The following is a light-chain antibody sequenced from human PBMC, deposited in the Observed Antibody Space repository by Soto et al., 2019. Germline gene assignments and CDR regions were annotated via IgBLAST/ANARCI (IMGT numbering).Light chain of an antibody. CDR2: GAA. CDR1: QTVRGNN. V-gene: IGKV3-20*01. Sequence: VVLTQSPDTLSLSPGESATLSCRASQTVRGNNIVWYQQRPGQAPRLLIFGAASRATGIPDRFSGRGSGTDFTLTISRLEPEDFAVYYCQQYGSSSTFGQGTKVDIK. J-gene: IGKJ1*01. CDR3: QQYGSSST.